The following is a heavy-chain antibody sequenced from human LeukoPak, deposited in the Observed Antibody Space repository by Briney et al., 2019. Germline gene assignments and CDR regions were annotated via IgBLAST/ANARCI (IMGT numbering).Heavy chain of an antibody. CDR3: ARASQGGTYADY. Sequence: SETPSLTCAVSGGSISSGGYSWSWIRQPPGKGLEWIGYIYHSGNTYYSPSLKTRVTISVDRSKNQFSLKLSSVTAADTAVYYCARASQGGTYADYWGQGTLVTVSS. D-gene: IGHD1-26*01. V-gene: IGHV4-30-2*01. CDR1: GGSISSGGYS. J-gene: IGHJ4*02. CDR2: IYHSGNT.